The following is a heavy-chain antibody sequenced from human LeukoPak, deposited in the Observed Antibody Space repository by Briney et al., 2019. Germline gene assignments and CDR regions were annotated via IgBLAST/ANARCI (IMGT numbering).Heavy chain of an antibody. V-gene: IGHV3-15*01. D-gene: IGHD3-16*01. J-gene: IGHJ4*02. CDR1: GFIFRNAW. CDR2: IKSKTDGGTT. Sequence: GGSLSLSRASSGFIFRNAWMNWVRQAPGKGRECVGRIKSKTDGGTTDYAAPVKGSFTISRDDSKNTLYLQMNSLKTKDTAVYYCTTYLMIMFGGDKNRFDFWGQGTLVTVSS. CDR3: TTYLMIMFGGDKNRFDF.